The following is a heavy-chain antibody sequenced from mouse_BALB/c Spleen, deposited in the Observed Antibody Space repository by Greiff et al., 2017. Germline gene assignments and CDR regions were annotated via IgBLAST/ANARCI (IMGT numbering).Heavy chain of an antibody. CDR3: ARKGHITTASFDY. CDR2: ISSGGST. J-gene: IGHJ2*01. Sequence: EVQLVESGGGLVKPGGSLKLSCAASGFTFSSYAMSWVRQTPEKRLEWVASISSGGSTYYPDSVKGRFTISRDNARNILYLQMSSLRSEDTAMYYCARKGHITTASFDYWGQGTTLTVSS. CDR1: GFTFSSYA. D-gene: IGHD1-2*01. V-gene: IGHV5-6-5*01.